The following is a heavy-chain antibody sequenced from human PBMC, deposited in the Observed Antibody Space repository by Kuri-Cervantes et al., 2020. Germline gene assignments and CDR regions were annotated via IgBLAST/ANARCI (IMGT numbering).Heavy chain of an antibody. Sequence: AAVKVSCKASGYTFTSYGISWVRQAPGQGLEWMGWISAYNGNTNYAQKLQGRVTMTTDTSTSTAYMELRSLRSDDTAVYYCARDFRAVAGTYSEDWGQGTLVTVSS. CDR3: ARDFRAVAGTYSED. J-gene: IGHJ4*02. CDR1: GYTFTSYG. V-gene: IGHV1-18*01. CDR2: ISAYNGNT. D-gene: IGHD6-19*01.